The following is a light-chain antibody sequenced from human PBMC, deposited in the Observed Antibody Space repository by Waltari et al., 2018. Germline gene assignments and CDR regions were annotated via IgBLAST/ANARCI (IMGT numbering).Light chain of an antibody. CDR2: DAS. CDR3: QQRNDWSPSIT. CDR1: QSVGKF. J-gene: IGKJ5*01. Sequence: EVVLTQSPVTLSLSPGERATLSCRASQSVGKFLAWYQKKPGQAPRLLIYDASNRATGIPVTFSGSGSGTDFTLTISSVQPEDFALYFCQQRNDWSPSITFGQGTRLEI. V-gene: IGKV3-11*01.